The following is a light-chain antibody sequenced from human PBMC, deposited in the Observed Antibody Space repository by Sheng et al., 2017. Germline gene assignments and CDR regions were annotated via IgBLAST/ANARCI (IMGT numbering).Light chain of an antibody. CDR2: GSI. CDR1: QSVSS. V-gene: IGKV3-15*01. CDR3: QQYNNWPPYT. Sequence: ETVMTQSPATLSVSPGERAALSCRASQSVSSLAWYQQRPGQAPRLLIYGSITRAIGIPARFSGSGSGTEFTLTISSLQSEDSAIYYCQQYNNWPPYTFGQGTKLEIK. J-gene: IGKJ2*01.